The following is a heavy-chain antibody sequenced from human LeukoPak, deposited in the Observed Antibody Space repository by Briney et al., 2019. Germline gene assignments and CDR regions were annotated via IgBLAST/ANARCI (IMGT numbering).Heavy chain of an antibody. CDR1: GFTFSSYS. D-gene: IGHD2/OR15-2a*01. Sequence: GGSLRLSCTASGFTFSSYSMSWVRQGPGTGLEWVSAISGSGDTTFYADSVKGRFTISRDNSKNTLYLQMNSLRAEDTAVYYCAKEDPNGNIASDYYYYGMDVWGQGTTVTVSS. CDR3: AKEDPNGNIASDYYYYGMDV. V-gene: IGHV3-23*01. J-gene: IGHJ6*02. CDR2: ISGSGDTT.